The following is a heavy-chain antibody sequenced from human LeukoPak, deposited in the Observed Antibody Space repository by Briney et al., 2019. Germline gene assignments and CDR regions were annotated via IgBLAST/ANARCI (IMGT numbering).Heavy chain of an antibody. V-gene: IGHV3-30*18. CDR1: GFTFSSYG. CDR2: ISYDGSNK. D-gene: IGHD6-13*01. Sequence: GRSLRLSCAASGFTFSSYGMHWVRQAPGKGLEWVAVISYDGSNKYYADSVKGRFTISRDNSKNTLYLQMNSLRAEDTAVYYCANTHSSAAGTWWWFDPWGLGTLVTVSS. J-gene: IGHJ5*02. CDR3: ANTHSSAAGTWWWFDP.